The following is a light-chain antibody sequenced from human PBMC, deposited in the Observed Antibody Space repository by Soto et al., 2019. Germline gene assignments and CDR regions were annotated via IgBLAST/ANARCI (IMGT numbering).Light chain of an antibody. CDR1: SSDVGSPNL. CDR2: EVS. Sequence: QSALPQPASVSGSPGPSITISCTGTSSDVGSPNLVSWYQQHPGQAPKLMIYEVSKRPLGVSTRFSASKSGNTASLTISGLQAEDEADYYCCSYGGSRAVFGGGTQLTVL. V-gene: IGLV2-23*02. CDR3: CSYGGSRAV. J-gene: IGLJ7*01.